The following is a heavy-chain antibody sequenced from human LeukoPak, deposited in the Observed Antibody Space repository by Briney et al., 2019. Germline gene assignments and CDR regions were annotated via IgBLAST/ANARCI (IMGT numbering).Heavy chain of an antibody. V-gene: IGHV4-39*07. J-gene: IGHJ4*02. Sequence: SETLSLTCTVSGGSISSSSYYWGWIRQPPGKGLEWIGSIYYSGSTYYNPSLKSRVTISVDTSKNQFSLKLSSVTAADTAVYYCARDHYDSSGYLIPFDYWGQGTLVTVSS. CDR1: GGSISSSSYY. CDR2: IYYSGST. CDR3: ARDHYDSSGYLIPFDY. D-gene: IGHD3-22*01.